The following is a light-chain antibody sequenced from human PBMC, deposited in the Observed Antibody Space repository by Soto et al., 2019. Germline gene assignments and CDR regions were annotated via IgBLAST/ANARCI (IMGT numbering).Light chain of an antibody. J-gene: IGKJ1*01. Sequence: DIQLTQSPSFLSASVGDRVTITCRASQSISSWLAWYQQKPGKAPKLLIYDASSLESGVPSRFSGSGSGTDFTLTISRLEPEDFAVYYCQQYGSSLWTFGQGTKVDIK. V-gene: IGKV1-5*01. CDR1: QSISSW. CDR2: DAS. CDR3: QQYGSSLWT.